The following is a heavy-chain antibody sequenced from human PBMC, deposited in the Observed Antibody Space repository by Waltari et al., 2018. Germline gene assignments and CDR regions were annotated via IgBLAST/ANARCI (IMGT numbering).Heavy chain of an antibody. CDR2: VSAYDGNT. CDR3: ARDLLGFGDYHWYLDL. D-gene: IGHD3-10*01. CDR1: GYTFTSYG. V-gene: IGHV1-18*01. Sequence: QLQLVQSGTEVKEPGASVKVSCKASGYTFTSYGVTWVRQAPGQGLEWLGWVSAYDGNTNDAQKVQGRSTMTADTSTNTADMELRNLRSDDTAIYYCARDLLGFGDYHWYLDLWGRGTLVTVSS. J-gene: IGHJ2*01.